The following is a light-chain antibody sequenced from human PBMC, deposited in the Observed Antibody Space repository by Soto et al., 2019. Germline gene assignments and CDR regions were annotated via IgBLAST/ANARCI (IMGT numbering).Light chain of an antibody. V-gene: IGKV3-15*01. J-gene: IGKJ1*01. CDR1: QSISDT. CDR2: SAS. Sequence: EIVMTQSPATLSVSPGGRATLSCRASQSISDTLAWYQRKPGQAPRLLIYSASRRATGFPGRFSGSGSGTDFTLTISSLQSEDLAVYYCHQYGSSSWTFGQGTKVDIK. CDR3: HQYGSSSWT.